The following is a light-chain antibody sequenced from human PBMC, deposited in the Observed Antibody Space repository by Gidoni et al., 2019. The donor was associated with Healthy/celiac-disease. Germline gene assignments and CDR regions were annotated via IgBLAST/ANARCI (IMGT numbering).Light chain of an antibody. CDR1: QSVSSSY. CDR2: VAS. Sequence: DIVLTQSPGTPSLSPGERATLSCRACQSVSSSYLAWYQQKPGQAPRLLIYVASSRATGIPDRFSGSGSGTDFTLTISRLEPEDFVVYYCQQYGSSPPEFTFGPGTKVEIK. J-gene: IGKJ3*01. CDR3: QQYGSSPPEFT. V-gene: IGKV3-20*01.